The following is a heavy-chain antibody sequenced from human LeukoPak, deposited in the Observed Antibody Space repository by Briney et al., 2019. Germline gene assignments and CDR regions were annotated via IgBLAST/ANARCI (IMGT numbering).Heavy chain of an antibody. CDR2: ITSSSSTI. CDR3: AREGAAAGIDY. J-gene: IGHJ4*02. V-gene: IGHV3-48*04. Sequence: GGSLRLSCAASGFTFSNYNMNWVRQAPGKGLEWVSYITSSSSTIYYADSVKGRFTISRDNAKNSLYLQMNSLRAEDTAVYYCAREGAAAGIDYWGQGNLVTVSS. D-gene: IGHD6-13*01. CDR1: GFTFSNYN.